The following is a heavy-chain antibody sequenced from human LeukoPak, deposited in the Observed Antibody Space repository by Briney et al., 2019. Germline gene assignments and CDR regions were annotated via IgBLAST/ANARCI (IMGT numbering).Heavy chain of an antibody. CDR1: GFTLNELC. V-gene: IGHV1-24*01. CDR3: AAGETYFYGSAHDSAFNGFDM. CDR2: LDPGQDEI. Sequence: GASVRVSGKVSGFTLNELCMHWGRQSPGKGREWGGGLDPGQDEIVYAHNFQGRVVVTEDSARDTGYLELTNLSSYDTGVYYCAAGETYFYGSAHDSAFNGFDMWGQGTLVTVSA. J-gene: IGHJ3*02. D-gene: IGHD4-17*01.